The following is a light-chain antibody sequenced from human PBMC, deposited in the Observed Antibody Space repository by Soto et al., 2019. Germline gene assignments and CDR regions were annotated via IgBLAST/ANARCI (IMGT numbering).Light chain of an antibody. Sequence: QSVLTQPASESGSPGQSITISCTGTSSDVGGYNYVSWYQQHPGKAPKLMIYDVSNRPSGVSNRFSGSKSGNTASLTISGLQAEDKADYYCSSYTSSSTLYVFGTGTKLTVL. V-gene: IGLV2-14*01. CDR2: DVS. CDR1: SSDVGGYNY. CDR3: SSYTSSSTLYV. J-gene: IGLJ1*01.